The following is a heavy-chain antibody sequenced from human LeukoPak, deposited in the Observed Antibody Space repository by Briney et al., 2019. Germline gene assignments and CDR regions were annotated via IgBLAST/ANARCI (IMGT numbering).Heavy chain of an antibody. J-gene: IGHJ4*02. Sequence: PSETLSLTCTVSGGSISSYYWGWIRQPPGKGLEWIGSIYHSGSTYYNPSLKSRVTISVDTSKNQFSLKLSSVTAADTAVYYCARVGNLIAVAGPFDYWGQGTLVTVSS. D-gene: IGHD6-19*01. V-gene: IGHV4-38-2*02. CDR2: IYHSGST. CDR3: ARVGNLIAVAGPFDY. CDR1: GGSISSYY.